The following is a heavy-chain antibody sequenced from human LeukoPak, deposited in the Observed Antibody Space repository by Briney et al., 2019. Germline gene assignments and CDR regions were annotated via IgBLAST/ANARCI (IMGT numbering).Heavy chain of an antibody. CDR3: ARDAWVGTSLHWFDP. Sequence: KPSETLSLTCTVSGGSISSGGYYWSWIRQPPGKGLEWIGYIYYSGSTNYNPSLKSRVTVSVDTSKNQFSLKLSSVTAADTAVYYCARDAWVGTSLHWFDPWGQGTLVTVSS. D-gene: IGHD2-2*01. J-gene: IGHJ5*02. CDR1: GGSISSGGYY. V-gene: IGHV4-61*08. CDR2: IYYSGST.